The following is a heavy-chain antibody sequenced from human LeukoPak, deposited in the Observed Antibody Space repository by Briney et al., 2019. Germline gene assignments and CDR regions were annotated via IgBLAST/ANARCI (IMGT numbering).Heavy chain of an antibody. V-gene: IGHV3-48*03. CDR2: ISSVGKTI. J-gene: IGHJ6*02. Sequence: GGSLRLSCAASGFTFSDYDVNWLRQAQGKGLEWVSYISSVGKTIYYADSVKGRYTISRDNARNSLYLEMHSRTVEDTAVYYCARDLATIGYGMDVWGQGTTVTVSS. CDR1: GFTFSDYD. D-gene: IGHD5-24*01. CDR3: ARDLATIGYGMDV.